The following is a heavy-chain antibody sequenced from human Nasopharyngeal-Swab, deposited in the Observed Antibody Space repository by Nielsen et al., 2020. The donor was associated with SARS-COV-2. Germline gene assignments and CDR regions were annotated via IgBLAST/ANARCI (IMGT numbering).Heavy chain of an antibody. CDR3: ARHGQGITIFGVVSRYGMDV. J-gene: IGHJ6*02. Sequence: SETLSLTCTVSGGSVSSGSYYWSWIRQPPGKGLEWIGSIYYSGSTYYNPSLKSRVTISVDTSKNQFSLKLSSVTAADTAVYYCARHGQGITIFGVVSRYGMDVWGQGTTVTVSS. V-gene: IGHV4-39*01. D-gene: IGHD3-3*01. CDR2: IYYSGST. CDR1: GGSVSSGSYY.